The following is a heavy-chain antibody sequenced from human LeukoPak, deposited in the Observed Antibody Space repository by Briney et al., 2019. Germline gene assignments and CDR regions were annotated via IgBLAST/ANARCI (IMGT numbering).Heavy chain of an antibody. V-gene: IGHV3-7*03. J-gene: IGHJ4*02. CDR1: GFNFSNYW. CDR2: INQDGSEK. CDR3: ARDDGYYCGSGSH. D-gene: IGHD3-10*01. Sequence: HSGGSLRLSCGASGFNFSNYWMNWVRQAPGKGLEWVANINQDGSEKYYVDSVKGRFTISRDNAKNSLFLQMNSLRADDTAVYYCARDDGYYCGSGSHWGQGTLVTVSS.